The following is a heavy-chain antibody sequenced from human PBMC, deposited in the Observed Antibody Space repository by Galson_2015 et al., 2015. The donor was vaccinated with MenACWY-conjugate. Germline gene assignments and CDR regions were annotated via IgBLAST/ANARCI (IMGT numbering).Heavy chain of an antibody. D-gene: IGHD1-26*01. CDR1: GYSFTNYW. J-gene: IGHJ6*02. CDR3: ARHPPGGRGMDV. Sequence: QSGAEVKKPGESLKISCKGSGYSFTNYWIGWVRQMPGRGLEWMGLIDPHTSNTRYSPSFQGQVTISPDESISTAFLQWSSLKASDTAMYYCARHPPGGRGMDVWGRGTTVTVSS. V-gene: IGHV5-51*01. CDR2: IDPHTSNT.